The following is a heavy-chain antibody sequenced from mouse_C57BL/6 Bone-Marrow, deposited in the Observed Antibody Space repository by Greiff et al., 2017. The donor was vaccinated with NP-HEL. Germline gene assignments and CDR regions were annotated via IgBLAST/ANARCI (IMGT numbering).Heavy chain of an antibody. V-gene: IGHV1-58*01. CDR2: IYIGNGYT. CDR3: ARDGIYYGSSYHYWYFDV. J-gene: IGHJ1*03. D-gene: IGHD1-1*01. Sequence: VQLQQSGAELVRPGSSVKMSCKTSGYTFTSYGINWVKQRPGQGLEWIGYIYIGNGYTEYNEKFKGKATLTSDTSSSTAYMQLSSLTSEDSAIYFCARDGIYYGSSYHYWYFDVWGTGTTVTVSS. CDR1: GYTFTSYG.